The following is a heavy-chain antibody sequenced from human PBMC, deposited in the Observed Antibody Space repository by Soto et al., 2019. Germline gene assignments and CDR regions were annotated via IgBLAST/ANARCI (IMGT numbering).Heavy chain of an antibody. Sequence: PSETLSLTCTGSGGSISNSYWSWIRQSPGKGLEWIGYIYSSGSTNYNPSLKSRLTISVDTSKSQFSLKLSSLIAADTAVYYCARHSPPILYASGPRDVRCQGTTVTVSS. D-gene: IGHD3-10*01. CDR3: ARHSPPILYASGPRDV. J-gene: IGHJ6*02. CDR2: IYSSGST. V-gene: IGHV4-59*08. CDR1: GGSISNSY.